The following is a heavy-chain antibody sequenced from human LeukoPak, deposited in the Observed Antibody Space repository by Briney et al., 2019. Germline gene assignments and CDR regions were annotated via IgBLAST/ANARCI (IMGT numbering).Heavy chain of an antibody. Sequence: ASVKVSCKASGYTFTSYYMHLVRQAPGQGLEWMGIITPSGGSTSYAQKFQGRVTMTRDMSTSTVYMELSNLISEDTAVYYCSREGASYSSGWYWSYYFDYWGQGTLVTVSP. CDR1: GYTFTSYY. D-gene: IGHD6-19*01. J-gene: IGHJ4*02. CDR2: ITPSGGST. CDR3: SREGASYSSGWYWSYYFDY. V-gene: IGHV1-46*01.